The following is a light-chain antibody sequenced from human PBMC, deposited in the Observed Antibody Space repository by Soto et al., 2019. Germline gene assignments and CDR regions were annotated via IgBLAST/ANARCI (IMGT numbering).Light chain of an antibody. Sequence: TQPPSASGSPGQSVTISCTGTSSDVGAYKYVSWYQQYPGKAPKLMIYEVSKRPSGVPDRFSGSKSGNTASLTVSGLQAEDEADYYCTSYVGSNIWVFGGGTKLTVL. CDR1: SSDVGAYKY. J-gene: IGLJ3*02. V-gene: IGLV2-8*01. CDR2: EVS. CDR3: TSYVGSNIWV.